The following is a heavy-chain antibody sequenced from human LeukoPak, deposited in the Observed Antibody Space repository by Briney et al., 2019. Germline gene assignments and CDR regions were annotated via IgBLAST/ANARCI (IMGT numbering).Heavy chain of an antibody. D-gene: IGHD2-15*01. CDR2: IKKTGSET. CDR1: GFTFSSYA. Sequence: PGGSLRLSCAASGFTFSSYAMHWVRQAPGKGLEWVAYIKKTGSETYYVDSVKGRFTITRDNARNSLFLQMNSLRAEDTAVYYCAREDGYCSGGNCSSYFDSWGQGTLVTVSS. J-gene: IGHJ4*02. CDR3: AREDGYCSGGNCSSYFDS. V-gene: IGHV3-7*01.